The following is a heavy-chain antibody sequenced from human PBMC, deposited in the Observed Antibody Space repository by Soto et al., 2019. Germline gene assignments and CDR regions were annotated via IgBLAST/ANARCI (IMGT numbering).Heavy chain of an antibody. J-gene: IGHJ4*02. CDR1: GFTFSCYA. CDR3: ANQGGIPTVTSFDY. D-gene: IGHD4-4*01. V-gene: IGHV3-23*01. CDR2: ISQSGGST. Sequence: EVQLLASGGGMVQPGGSLRLSCAASGFTFSCYALCLVLQAPAAGLEWVSAISQSGGSTYYADSVKGRFTIARDNSKITRFLQMNSLRAEETAVYYCANQGGIPTVTSFDYWGQGTLVTVSS.